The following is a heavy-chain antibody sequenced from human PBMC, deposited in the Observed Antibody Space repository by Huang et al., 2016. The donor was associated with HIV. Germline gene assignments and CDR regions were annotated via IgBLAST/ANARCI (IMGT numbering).Heavy chain of an antibody. CDR2: MNPNTGNT. CDR1: GYTFTNYD. CDR3: ARSAYGDLDY. V-gene: IGHV1-8*02. D-gene: IGHD4-17*01. J-gene: IGHJ4*02. Sequence: QVHLVQSGAEVKKPGASVQVSCKASGYTFTNYDINWVRQAPGRGLEWMGWMNPNTGNTGCAQSFQGRVTMTRKTSITTAYMELTSLTSEDTAVYYCARSAYGDLDYWGLGTLVIVSS.